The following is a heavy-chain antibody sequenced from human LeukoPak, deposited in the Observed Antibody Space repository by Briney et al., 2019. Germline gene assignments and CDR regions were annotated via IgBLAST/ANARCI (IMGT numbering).Heavy chain of an antibody. CDR2: IIPIFGTA. CDR1: GGTFSSYA. V-gene: IGHV1-69*13. D-gene: IGHD2-15*01. Sequence: SVKVSCKASGGTFSSYAISWVRQAPGQGLEWMGGIIPIFGTANSAQKSQGRVTITADESTSTAYMELSSLRSEDTAVYYCATKGYCSGGSCYYYYYGMAVWGQGTTVTVSS. CDR3: ATKGYCSGGSCYYYYYGMAV. J-gene: IGHJ6*02.